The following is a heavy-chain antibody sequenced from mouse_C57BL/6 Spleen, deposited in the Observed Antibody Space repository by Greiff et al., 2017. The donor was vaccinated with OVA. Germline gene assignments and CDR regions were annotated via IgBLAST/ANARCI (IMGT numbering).Heavy chain of an antibody. CDR1: GFTFSDYY. D-gene: IGHD1-1*01. CDR3: ARRDLLWYFDV. Sequence: EVKLEESGGGLVQPGGSLKLSCAASGFTFSDYYMYWVRQTPEKRLEWVAYISNGGGSTYYPDTVKGRFTISRDNAKNTLYLQMSRLKSEDTAMYYCARRDLLWYFDVWGTGTTVTVSS. J-gene: IGHJ1*03. V-gene: IGHV5-12*01. CDR2: ISNGGGST.